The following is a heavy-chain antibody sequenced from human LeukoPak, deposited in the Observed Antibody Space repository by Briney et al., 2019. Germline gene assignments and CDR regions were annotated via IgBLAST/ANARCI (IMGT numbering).Heavy chain of an antibody. CDR3: ARDWYYYDSSGLADY. V-gene: IGHV3-7*01. J-gene: IGHJ4*02. CDR2: IKQDGSEK. CDR1: GFTFSSYW. D-gene: IGHD3-22*01. Sequence: PGGSLRLSCAASGFTFSSYWMSWVHQAPGKGLEWVANIKQDGSEKYYVDSVKGRFTISRDNAKNSLYLQMNSLRAEDTAVYYCARDWYYYDSSGLADYWGQGTLVTVSS.